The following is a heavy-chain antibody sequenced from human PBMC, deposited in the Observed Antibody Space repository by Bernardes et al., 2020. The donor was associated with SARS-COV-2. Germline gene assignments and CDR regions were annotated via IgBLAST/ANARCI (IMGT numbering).Heavy chain of an antibody. J-gene: IGHJ6*03. CDR3: ARGDFYYMDV. CDR1: NGSMTSSY. Sequence: SETLSLTCTVSNGSMTSSYWNWVRQAPGKGLEWLGHIYSTGSTTYNPSLQRRRTMSIDTSTNHVFLSLNSVTAADTAVYYCARGDFYYMDVWGQGTTVTGSS. CDR2: IYSTGST. V-gene: IGHV4-59*01.